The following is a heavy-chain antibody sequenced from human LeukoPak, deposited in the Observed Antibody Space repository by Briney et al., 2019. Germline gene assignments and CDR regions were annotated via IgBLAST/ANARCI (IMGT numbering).Heavy chain of an antibody. Sequence: GGSLRLPCAASGFSFSSYSMNWVRQAPGKGLEWISYISNSSSAVLYADSVKGRFTISRDNVKNSLYLQMNSLRVEDTATYYCARTVGYWGQGTLVTVSS. J-gene: IGHJ4*02. V-gene: IGHV3-48*01. CDR1: GFSFSSYS. CDR3: ARTVGY. D-gene: IGHD4-17*01. CDR2: ISNSSSAV.